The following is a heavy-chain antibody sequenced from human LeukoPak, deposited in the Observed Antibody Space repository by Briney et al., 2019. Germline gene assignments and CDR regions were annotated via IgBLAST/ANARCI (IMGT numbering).Heavy chain of an antibody. V-gene: IGHV4-30-2*01. D-gene: IGHD7-27*01. CDR1: GGSISSGGYY. J-gene: IGHJ4*02. CDR3: ARAPPHNWGSYTGGDS. Sequence: PSETLSLTCTVSGGSISSGGYYWSWIRQPPGKGLEWIGYIYHTESTYYNPSLKSRVTISVDRSRTRFSLNLTSVTAADTAMYYCARAPPHNWGSYTGGDSWGQGTLVTVSS. CDR2: IYHTEST.